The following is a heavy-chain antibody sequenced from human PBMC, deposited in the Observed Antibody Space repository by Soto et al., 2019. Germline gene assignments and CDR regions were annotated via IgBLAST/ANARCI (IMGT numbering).Heavy chain of an antibody. V-gene: IGHV4-39*01. D-gene: IGHD3-9*01. J-gene: IGHJ6*03. Sequence: QLQLQESGPGLVKPSETLSLTCTVSGGSISSSSYYWGWIRQPPGKGLEWIGSIYYSGSTYYNPSLKSRVTISVDTSKNQFSLKLSSVTAADTAVYYCARPIYYDILTGYPIYYDYMDVWGKGTTVTVSS. CDR2: IYYSGST. CDR3: ARPIYYDILTGYPIYYDYMDV. CDR1: GGSISSSSYY.